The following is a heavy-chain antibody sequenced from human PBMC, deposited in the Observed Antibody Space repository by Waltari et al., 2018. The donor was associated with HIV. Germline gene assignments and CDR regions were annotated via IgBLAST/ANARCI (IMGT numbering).Heavy chain of an antibody. D-gene: IGHD2-15*01. V-gene: IGHV3-21*01. CDR3: ARVVVTAPGGFDY. J-gene: IGHJ4*02. CDR2: ISSSSSYI. Sequence: EVQLVESGGGLVKPGGSLRLSCAASGFTFSRYSMNWVRQAPGKGLEWVSSISSSSSYIYYADSVKGRFTISRDNAKNSLYLQMNSLRAEDTAVYYCARVVVTAPGGFDYWGQGTLVTVSS. CDR1: GFTFSRYS.